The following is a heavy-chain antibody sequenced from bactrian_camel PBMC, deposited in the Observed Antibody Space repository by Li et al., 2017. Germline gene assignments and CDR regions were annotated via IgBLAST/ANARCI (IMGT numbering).Heavy chain of an antibody. CDR3: AASGGQLGRWCYEFPVNWVSWLYN. J-gene: IGHJ4*01. Sequence: DVQLVESGGDSVQAGRSLRLSCVVSGYRYSTYCMGWFRQVPGNEREPLASIDSDGRTSVADSVKGRFTISQDGAKNTLYLHMNNLKPEDTAMYHCAASGGQLGRWCYEFPVNWVSWLYNWGQGTQVTVS. D-gene: IGHD3*01. CDR2: IDSDGRT. V-gene: IGHV3S42*01. CDR1: GYRYSTYC.